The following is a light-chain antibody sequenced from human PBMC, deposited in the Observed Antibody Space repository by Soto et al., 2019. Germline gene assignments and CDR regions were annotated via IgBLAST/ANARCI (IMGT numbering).Light chain of an antibody. V-gene: IGKV3-11*01. Sequence: EIVLTQSPATLSLSPGERATLSCRASQSVTSYLAWYQQRPGQAPRLLINDASRRATGIPDRFSGSGSGADFTLTISSLEPEDFAVYYCQQYNNWPITFGQGTRLEIK. CDR3: QQYNNWPIT. J-gene: IGKJ5*01. CDR2: DAS. CDR1: QSVTSY.